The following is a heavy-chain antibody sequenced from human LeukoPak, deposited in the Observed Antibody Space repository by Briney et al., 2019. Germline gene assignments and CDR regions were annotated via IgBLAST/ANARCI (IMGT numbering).Heavy chain of an antibody. V-gene: IGHV3-7*01. Sequence: GGSLRLSCAASGFTFGSYWMSWVRQAPGKGLEWVANIKHDGSEKYYVDSVKGRFTISRDNAKNFLYLQMNSLRAEDTAVYYCARRLGLGFGEYSNNWFDPWGQGTLVTVSS. CDR2: IKHDGSEK. CDR3: ARRLGLGFGEYSNNWFDP. J-gene: IGHJ5*02. CDR1: GFTFGSYW. D-gene: IGHD3-10*01.